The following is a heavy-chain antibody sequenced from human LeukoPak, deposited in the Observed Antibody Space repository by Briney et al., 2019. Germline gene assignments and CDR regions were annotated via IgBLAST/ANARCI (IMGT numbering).Heavy chain of an antibody. CDR3: ARHIVVVPAAIPMGPRFDY. Sequence: SETLSLTCAVSGYSISSGYYWGWIRQPPGKGLEWIGSIYHSGSTYYNPSLKSRVTISVDTSKNQFSLKLSSVTAADTAVYYCARHIVVVPAAIPMGPRFDYWGQRTLVTVSS. J-gene: IGHJ4*02. D-gene: IGHD2-2*01. CDR1: GYSISSGYY. CDR2: IYHSGST. V-gene: IGHV4-38-2*01.